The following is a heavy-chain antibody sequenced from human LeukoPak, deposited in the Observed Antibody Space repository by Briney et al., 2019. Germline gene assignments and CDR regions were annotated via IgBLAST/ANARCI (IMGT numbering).Heavy chain of an antibody. Sequence: GASVKVSCKASGYTFTGYYMHWVRQAPGQGLEWMGWINPNSGGTNYAQKFQGRVTMTRDTSISTAYMELSRLRSDDTAVYYCARDPPFTMVRGVTPDYWGQGTLVTVSS. V-gene: IGHV1-2*02. CDR3: ARDPPFTMVRGVTPDY. D-gene: IGHD3-10*01. CDR2: INPNSGGT. CDR1: GYTFTGYY. J-gene: IGHJ4*02.